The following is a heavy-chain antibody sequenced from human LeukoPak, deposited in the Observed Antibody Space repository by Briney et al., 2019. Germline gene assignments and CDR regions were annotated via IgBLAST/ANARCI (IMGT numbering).Heavy chain of an antibody. D-gene: IGHD6-19*01. J-gene: IGHJ3*02. Sequence: ASVKVSCKASGYTFTSYGISWVRQAPGQGLEWMGWTSAYNGNTNYAQKLQGRVTMTTDTSTSTAYMELRSLRSDDTAVYYCATGSSGPPMGRAFDIWGQGTMVTVSS. V-gene: IGHV1-18*01. CDR2: TSAYNGNT. CDR1: GYTFTSYG. CDR3: ATGSSGPPMGRAFDI.